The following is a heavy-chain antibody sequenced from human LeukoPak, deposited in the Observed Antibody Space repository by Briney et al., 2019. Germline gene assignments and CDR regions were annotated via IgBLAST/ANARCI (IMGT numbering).Heavy chain of an antibody. CDR1: GFTFSSYS. D-gene: IGHD5-12*01. V-gene: IGHV3-21*01. J-gene: IGHJ4*02. CDR3: ARGRGVYSGYRFDY. CDR2: ISSSSSYI. Sequence: GGSLRLSCAASGFTFSSYSMNWVRQAPGKGLEWVSSISSSSSYIYYADSVKGRFTISRDNAKNSLYLQMNSLRAEDTAVYYCARGRGVYSGYRFDYWGQGTLVTVSS.